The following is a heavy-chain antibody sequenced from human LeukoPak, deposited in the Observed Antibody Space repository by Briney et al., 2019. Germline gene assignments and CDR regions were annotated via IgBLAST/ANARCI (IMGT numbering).Heavy chain of an antibody. J-gene: IGHJ4*02. V-gene: IGHV1-58*01. D-gene: IGHD3-10*01. CDR3: AADLLPSIYYYGLY. CDR1: GFTFTSSA. Sequence: SVTVSCKASGFTFTSSAVQWVRQARGQRLEWIGWIVVGSGNTTYAQKFHERGTITRDMTTSKPYMELSGLRSEDTAVYYCAADLLPSIYYYGLYWGQGTLVTVSS. CDR2: IVVGSGNT.